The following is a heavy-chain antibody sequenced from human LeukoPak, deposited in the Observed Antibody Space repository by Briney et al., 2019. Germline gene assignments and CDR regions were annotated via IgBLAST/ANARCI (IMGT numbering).Heavy chain of an antibody. V-gene: IGHV1-69*04. CDR1: GGTFSSYA. J-gene: IGHJ4*02. CDR3: ARDPRGIAAAGTPEY. Sequence: SVKVSCKASGGTFSSYAISWVRQTPGQGLEWMGRIIPILGIANYAQKFQGRVTITADKSTSTAYMELSSLRSEDTAVYYCARDPRGIAAAGTPEYWGQGTLVTVSS. CDR2: IIPILGIA. D-gene: IGHD6-13*01.